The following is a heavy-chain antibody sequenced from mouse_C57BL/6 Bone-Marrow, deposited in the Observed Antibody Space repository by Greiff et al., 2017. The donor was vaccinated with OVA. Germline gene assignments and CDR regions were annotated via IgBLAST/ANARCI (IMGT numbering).Heavy chain of an antibody. CDR3: AIMWGGFDY. CDR2: IRNKANGYTT. CDR1: GFTFTDYY. J-gene: IGHJ2*01. V-gene: IGHV7-3*01. Sequence: EVKLMESGGGLVQPGGSLSLSCAASGFTFTDYYMSWVRQPPGKGLEWLGFIRNKANGYTTDYGASVKGRFTISRDDSQSILYLQMNALRAEDSATYYCAIMWGGFDYWGNGTTLTVSS.